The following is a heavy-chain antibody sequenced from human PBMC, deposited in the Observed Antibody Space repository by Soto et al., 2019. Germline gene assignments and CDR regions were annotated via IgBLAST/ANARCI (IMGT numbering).Heavy chain of an antibody. J-gene: IGHJ4*02. CDR2: ISYDGSNK. D-gene: IGHD3-10*01. Sequence: LRLSCAASGFTFSSYAMHWVRQAPGKGLEWVAVISYDGSNKYYADSVKGRFTISRDNSKNTLYLQMNSLRAEDTAVYYCARDLRLLWFGYLDYWGQGTLVTVSS. CDR1: GFTFSSYA. V-gene: IGHV3-30-3*01. CDR3: ARDLRLLWFGYLDY.